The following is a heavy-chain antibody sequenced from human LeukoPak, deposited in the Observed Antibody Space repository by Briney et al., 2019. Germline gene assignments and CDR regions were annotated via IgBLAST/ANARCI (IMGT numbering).Heavy chain of an antibody. CDR2: ILNSSYI. J-gene: IGHJ4*02. Sequence: ETLSLTCTASGGSISSSSYYWGWIRQPPGKGLEWVSSILNSSYIYYADSVKGRFTISRDNTESSLILQMNGLRAEDTGVYYCTRDRGYSGYAHGYWGQGTLVIVSS. CDR3: TRDRGYSGYAHGY. V-gene: IGHV3-69-1*01. D-gene: IGHD5-12*01. CDR1: GGSISSSSYY.